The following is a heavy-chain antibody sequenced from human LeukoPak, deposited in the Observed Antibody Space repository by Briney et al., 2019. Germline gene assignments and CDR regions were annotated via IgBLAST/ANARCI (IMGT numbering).Heavy chain of an antibody. V-gene: IGHV3-21*01. CDR3: ARVLSGATTINYYYYYMDV. J-gene: IGHJ6*03. CDR1: GFTFSSYT. Sequence: GGSLRLSCAASGFTFSSYTINWVRQAPGKGLEWVSSITSSSSYINYADSAKGRFTISRDNAKNSLYLQMNSLRAEDTAVYYCARVLSGATTINYYYYYMDVWGKGTTVTVSS. CDR2: ITSSSSYI. D-gene: IGHD1-26*01.